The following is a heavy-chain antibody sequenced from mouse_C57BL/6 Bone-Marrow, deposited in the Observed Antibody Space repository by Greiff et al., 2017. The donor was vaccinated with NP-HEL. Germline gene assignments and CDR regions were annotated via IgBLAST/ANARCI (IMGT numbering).Heavy chain of an antibody. CDR1: GYTFTSYW. J-gene: IGHJ1*03. V-gene: IGHV1-5*01. D-gene: IGHD4-1*01. CDR3: TRGTALGGWYFNV. CDR2: IYPGNSDT. Sequence: EVQLQQSGTVLARPGASVKMSCKTSGYTFTSYWMHWVKQRPGPGLEWIGAIYPGNSDTSYNQKFKGKAKLTAVTSASTAYMELSSLTKEDSAVYYCTRGTALGGWYFNVWGTGTTVTVSS.